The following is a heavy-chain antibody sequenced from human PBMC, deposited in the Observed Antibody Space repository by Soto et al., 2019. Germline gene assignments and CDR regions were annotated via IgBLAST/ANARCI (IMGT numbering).Heavy chain of an antibody. V-gene: IGHV4-31*03. D-gene: IGHD3-10*02. Sequence: SETLSLTSSVSGDSISLGDYCWSWVRQHPGEGLEWIGCMQYSGNTYYNPSLKSRAAVSVDTSKHQFSLRLDSVTAADTAVYYCARGVLYWGPGTLVTVSS. CDR1: GDSISLGDYC. CDR3: ARGVLY. CDR2: MQYSGNT. J-gene: IGHJ4*02.